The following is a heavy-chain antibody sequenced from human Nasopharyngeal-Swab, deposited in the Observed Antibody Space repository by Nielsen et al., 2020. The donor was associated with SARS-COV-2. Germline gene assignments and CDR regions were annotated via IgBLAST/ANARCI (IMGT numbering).Heavy chain of an antibody. CDR2: INTDGTTT. CDR3: AKDVGGRYNY. J-gene: IGHJ4*02. V-gene: IGHV3-74*01. D-gene: IGHD1-1*01. Sequence: GESLKISCAASGFTFSTYWMHWVRQPQGKGLLWVSRINTDGTTTHYADSVKGRFTLSRDNAKNTLYLQMNRLRAEDTAVYYCAKDVGGRYNYWGQGALVTVSS. CDR1: GFTFSTYW.